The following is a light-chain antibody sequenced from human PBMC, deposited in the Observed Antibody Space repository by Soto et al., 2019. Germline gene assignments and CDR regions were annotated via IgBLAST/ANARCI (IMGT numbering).Light chain of an antibody. Sequence: EIVMTQSPATLSVSPGERATLSCRASQSVSSALAWYQQKPGLPPRLLIYDASTRATGIPARFSGSGSGTDFTLTISSLQSQDFAVYYCQQYNKWPRTFGQATRWMS. V-gene: IGKV3-15*01. CDR1: QSVSSA. CDR2: DAS. CDR3: QQYNKWPRT. J-gene: IGKJ1*01.